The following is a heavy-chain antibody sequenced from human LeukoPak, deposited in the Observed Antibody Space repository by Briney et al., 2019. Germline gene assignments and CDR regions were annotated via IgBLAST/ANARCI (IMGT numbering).Heavy chain of an antibody. Sequence: GGSLRLSCAASGVTLSSYWMHWVRQAPGKGLVWVSHIRSDGRTTTYADSVKGRFTISRDNAKNTLYLQMNSLRAEDTAVYYCARDRGYTQDYWGQGTLVTVSS. CDR2: IRSDGRTT. D-gene: IGHD5-12*01. J-gene: IGHJ4*02. V-gene: IGHV3-74*01. CDR1: GVTLSSYW. CDR3: ARDRGYTQDY.